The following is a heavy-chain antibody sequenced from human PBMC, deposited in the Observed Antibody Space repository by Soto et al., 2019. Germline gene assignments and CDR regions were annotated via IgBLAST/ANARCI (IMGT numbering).Heavy chain of an antibody. CDR1: GFTFSSYS. J-gene: IGHJ4*02. CDR3: AREKNGGIDY. CDR2: ISSSSSYI. V-gene: IGHV3-21*01. Sequence: GGSLRLSCAASGFTFSSYSMNWVRQAPGKGLEWVSSISSSSSYIYYADSVKGRFTISRDNAKNSPYLQMNSLRAEDTAVYYCAREKNGGIDYWGQGTLVTVSS. D-gene: IGHD2-15*01.